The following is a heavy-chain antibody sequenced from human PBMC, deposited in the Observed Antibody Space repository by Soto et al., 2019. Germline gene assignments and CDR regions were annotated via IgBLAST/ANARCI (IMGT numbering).Heavy chain of an antibody. CDR2: IWYDGSNK. CDR3: ARDPGSSSWYRPDWFDP. Sequence: PGGSLRLSCAASGFTFSSYGTHWVRQAPGKGLEWVAVIWYDGSNKYYADSVKGRFTISRDNSKNTLYLQMDSLRAEDTAVYYCARDPGSSSWYRPDWFDPWGQGTLVTVSS. D-gene: IGHD6-13*01. CDR1: GFTFSSYG. J-gene: IGHJ5*02. V-gene: IGHV3-33*01.